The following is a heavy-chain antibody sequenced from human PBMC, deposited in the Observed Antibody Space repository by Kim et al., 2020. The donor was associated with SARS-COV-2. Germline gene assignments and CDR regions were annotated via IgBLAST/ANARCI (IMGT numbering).Heavy chain of an antibody. Sequence: DYAVSVTSRISINPETSKNQFSLQLNSVTPEDTAVYYCARDTPGQKAYDIWGQGTMVTVSS. CDR3: ARDTPGQKAYDI. V-gene: IGHV6-1*01. D-gene: IGHD3-16*01. J-gene: IGHJ3*02.